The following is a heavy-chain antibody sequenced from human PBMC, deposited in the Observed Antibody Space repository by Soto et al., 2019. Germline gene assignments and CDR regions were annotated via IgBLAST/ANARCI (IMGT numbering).Heavy chain of an antibody. J-gene: IGHJ5*02. Sequence: PGGSLRLSCAASGFTFSSYSMNWVRQAPGKGLEWVSYISSSSSTKFYADSVKGRFTISRDNARNSLYLQMNSLRAEDTAVYYCARDILCNRFDPWGQGTLVTVSS. CDR2: ISSSSSTK. D-gene: IGHD2-21*01. V-gene: IGHV3-48*01. CDR1: GFTFSSYS. CDR3: ARDILCNRFDP.